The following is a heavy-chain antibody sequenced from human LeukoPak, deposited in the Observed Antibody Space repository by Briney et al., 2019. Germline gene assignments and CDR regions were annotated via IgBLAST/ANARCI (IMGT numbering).Heavy chain of an antibody. J-gene: IGHJ4*02. Sequence: SETLSLTFTVSGGSISSGSYYWSWIRQPAGKGLEWIGRIYTSGSTNYNPSLKSRATISVDTSKNQFSLKLSSVTAADTAVYYCAREDVEMAAGLDYWGQGTLVTVSS. CDR1: GGSISSGSYY. D-gene: IGHD5-24*01. CDR3: AREDVEMAAGLDY. V-gene: IGHV4-61*02. CDR2: IYTSGST.